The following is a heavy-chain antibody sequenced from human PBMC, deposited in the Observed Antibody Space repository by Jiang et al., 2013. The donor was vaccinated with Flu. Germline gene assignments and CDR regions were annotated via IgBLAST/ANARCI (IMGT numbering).Heavy chain of an antibody. D-gene: IGHD3-22*01. CDR1: GYTFTSYY. CDR3: AREGISYYDSSGYNNWFDP. CDR2: INPSGGST. Sequence: SGAEVKKPGASVKVSCKASGYTFTSYYMHWVRQAPGQGLEWMGIINPSGGSTSYAQKFQGRVTMTRDTSTSTVYMELSSLRSEDTAVYYCAREGISYYDSSGYNNWFDPWGQGTLVTVSS. J-gene: IGHJ5*02. V-gene: IGHV1-46*01.